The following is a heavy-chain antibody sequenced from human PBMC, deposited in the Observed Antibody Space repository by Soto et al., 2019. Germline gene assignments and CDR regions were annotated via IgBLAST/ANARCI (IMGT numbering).Heavy chain of an antibody. CDR3: AKDLYHDDFWSGYPIREFDY. Sequence: AGGSLRLSCAASGFTFSSYAMSWVRQAPGKGLEWVSAISGSGGSTYYADSVKGRFTISRDNSKNTLYLQMNSLRAEDTAVYYCAKDLYHDDFWSGYPIREFDYWGQGTLVTVSS. V-gene: IGHV3-23*01. D-gene: IGHD3-3*01. CDR1: GFTFSSYA. J-gene: IGHJ4*02. CDR2: ISGSGGST.